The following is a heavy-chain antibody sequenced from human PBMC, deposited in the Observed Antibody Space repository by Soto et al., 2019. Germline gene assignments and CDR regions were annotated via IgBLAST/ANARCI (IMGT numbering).Heavy chain of an antibody. Sequence: KTSETLSLTCTVSGGSINYSYWTWIRQPPGKGLEWIGYISYTGSANYNASLKSRLTISVDTSNNQFSLKLSSVTAADTALSYCARVNYGDYHYCMYGWGQGATCTASS. CDR3: ARVNYGDYHYCMYG. D-gene: IGHD4-17*01. CDR1: GGSINYSY. CDR2: ISYTGSA. J-gene: IGHJ6*02. V-gene: IGHV4-59*01.